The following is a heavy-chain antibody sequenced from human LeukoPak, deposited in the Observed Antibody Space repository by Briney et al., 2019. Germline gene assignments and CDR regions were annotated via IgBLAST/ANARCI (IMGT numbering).Heavy chain of an antibody. V-gene: IGHV4-38-2*01. CDR1: GYSISSGYY. Sequence: PSETLSLTCAVSGYSISSGYYWGWIRQPPGKGLEWIGSIYHSGSTYYNPSLKSRVTISVDTSKNQFSLKLSSVTAADTAVYYCARHEVFSWFDPWGQGTLVTVSS. D-gene: IGHD3-10*02. J-gene: IGHJ5*02. CDR2: IYHSGST. CDR3: ARHEVFSWFDP.